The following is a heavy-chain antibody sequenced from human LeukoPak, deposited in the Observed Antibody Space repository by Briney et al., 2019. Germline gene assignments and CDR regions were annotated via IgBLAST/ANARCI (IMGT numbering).Heavy chain of an antibody. CDR1: GDSVSSNSAT. D-gene: IGHD6-6*01. CDR2: TYYRSQRYN. J-gene: IGHJ6*02. V-gene: IGHV6-1*01. CDR3: ARRGPAGSSSSGMDV. Sequence: SQTLSLTCAISGDSVSSNSATWNWIRRSPSRGLEWLGRTYYRSQRYNDYAVSVKSRITINPDTSKNQFSLQLNSVTPEDTAVYYCARRGPAGSSSSGMDVWGQGTTVTVSS.